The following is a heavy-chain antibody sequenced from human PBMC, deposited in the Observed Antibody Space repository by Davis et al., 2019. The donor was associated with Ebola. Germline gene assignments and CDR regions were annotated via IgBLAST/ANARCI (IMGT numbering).Heavy chain of an antibody. D-gene: IGHD2-2*01. V-gene: IGHV3-7*01. CDR3: ARGTHYAHDY. J-gene: IGHJ4*02. CDR2: IKEDGSEK. CDR1: GFTFSNYW. Sequence: GESLKISCAASGFTFSNYWMSWVRQAPGKGLEWVAKIKEDGSEKLEVDSVKGRLTISRDNAKNTLYLQMNSRRDEDTAVYYCARGTHYAHDYWGQGTLVTVSS.